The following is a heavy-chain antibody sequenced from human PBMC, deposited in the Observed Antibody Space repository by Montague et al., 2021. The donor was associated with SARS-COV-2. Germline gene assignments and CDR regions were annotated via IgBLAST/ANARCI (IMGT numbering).Heavy chain of an antibody. Sequence: SETLSLTRSVSGDSMSGSNSYWGWIRQPPGKGLESIGSISYTGSTSYNASLKSRVTMSVDTSKNEFSLRLNSVTASDTAVYYCARLYIQKTLVGASRRRWFDPWGQGTLVTVSS. V-gene: IGHV4-39*01. CDR1: GDSMSGSNSY. CDR3: ARLYIQKTLVGASRRRWFDP. CDR2: ISYTGST. D-gene: IGHD1-26*01. J-gene: IGHJ5*02.